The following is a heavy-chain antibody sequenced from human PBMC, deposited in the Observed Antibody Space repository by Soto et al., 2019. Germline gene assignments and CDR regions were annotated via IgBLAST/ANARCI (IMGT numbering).Heavy chain of an antibody. J-gene: IGHJ4*02. V-gene: IGHV3-48*02. Sequence: GWSLRLACASSGFTFISYSMNWVRQAPGKGLEWVSYISSSSSTIYYADSVKGRFTISRDNAKNSLYLQMNSLRDEDTAVYYCARGTTLIDYWGQGTLVTVSS. CDR3: ARGTTLIDY. D-gene: IGHD1-7*01. CDR1: GFTFISYS. CDR2: ISSSSSTI.